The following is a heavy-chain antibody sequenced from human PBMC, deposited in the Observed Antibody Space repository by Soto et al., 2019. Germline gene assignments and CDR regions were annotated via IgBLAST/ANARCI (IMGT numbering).Heavy chain of an antibody. CDR1: GFSLSTSGVG. CDR3: ARQVGEWWLFDY. J-gene: IGHJ4*02. V-gene: IGHV2-5*02. CDR2: IYWDDDK. D-gene: IGHD2-8*01. Sequence: QITLKESGPPLVKPTQTLTLTCTFSGFSLSTSGVGVGWIRQPPGKALEWLALIYWDDDKRSSPSLKSRLTITKDTSKNQVVLTMTNMDPVDTATYYCARQVGEWWLFDYWGQGTLVTGSS.